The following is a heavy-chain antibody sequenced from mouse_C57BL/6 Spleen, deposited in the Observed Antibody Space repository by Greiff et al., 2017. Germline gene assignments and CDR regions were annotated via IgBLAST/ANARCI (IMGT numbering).Heavy chain of an antibody. CDR1: GFTFSSYA. J-gene: IGHJ3*01. V-gene: IGHV5-4*01. CDR2: ISDGGSYT. D-gene: IGHD3-2*02. Sequence: EVHLVESGGGLVKPGGSLKLSCAASGFTFSSYAMSWVRQTPEKRLEWVATISDGGSYTYYPDNVKGRFTISRDNAKNNLYLQMSHLKSEDTAMYYCARDWAAQATWFAYWGQGTLVTVSA. CDR3: ARDWAAQATWFAY.